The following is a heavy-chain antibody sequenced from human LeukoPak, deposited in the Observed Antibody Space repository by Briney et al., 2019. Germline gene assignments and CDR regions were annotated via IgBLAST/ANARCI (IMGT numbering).Heavy chain of an antibody. CDR3: ARTIAKYNWNYASYASFDY. Sequence: SETLSLTCAVSGYSISSGYYWGWIRQPPGKGLEWIGIIYHSGNAYYNPSLKSRVTISVDTSDNQFSLTLSSMTAADTAMYYCARTIAKYNWNYASYASFDYWGQGTLVTVSS. J-gene: IGHJ4*02. D-gene: IGHD1-7*01. CDR1: GYSISSGYY. V-gene: IGHV4-38-2*01. CDR2: IYHSGNA.